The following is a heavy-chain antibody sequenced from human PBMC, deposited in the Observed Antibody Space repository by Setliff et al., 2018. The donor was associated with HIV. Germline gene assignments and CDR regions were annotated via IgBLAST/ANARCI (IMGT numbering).Heavy chain of an antibody. J-gene: IGHJ4*02. CDR3: ARGTAPRRGTNYGGNYPLDY. CDR2: IYGSGRT. D-gene: IGHD4-17*01. V-gene: IGHV4-59*08. CDR1: GVSISNYY. Sequence: SETLSLTCTVSGVSISNYYWSWIRQPPGTGLEWIGYIYGSGRTFYNPSLKSRVAISADTSKGQFSLRLSYVTAADTAVYFCARGTAPRRGTNYGGNYPLDYWGQGTLVTVSS.